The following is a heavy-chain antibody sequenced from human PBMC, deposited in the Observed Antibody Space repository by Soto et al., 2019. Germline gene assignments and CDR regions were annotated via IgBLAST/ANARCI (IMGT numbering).Heavy chain of an antibody. Sequence: QVQLVQSGAEVKKPGASVKVSCKASGYTFTSYGISWVRQAPGQGLEWMGWISAYNGNTNYAQKLQGSVTMTTDTSTSTAYMELRSLRSDDTAVYYCARLMGRSGYCSGGSCYSGYNWFDPWGQGTLVTVSS. CDR1: GYTFTSYG. D-gene: IGHD2-15*01. CDR3: ARLMGRSGYCSGGSCYSGYNWFDP. V-gene: IGHV1-18*01. J-gene: IGHJ5*02. CDR2: ISAYNGNT.